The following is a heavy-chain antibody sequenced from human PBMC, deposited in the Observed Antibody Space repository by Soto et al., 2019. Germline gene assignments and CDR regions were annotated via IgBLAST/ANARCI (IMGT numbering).Heavy chain of an antibody. CDR1: GFTFSSYA. CDR2: ISGSGGST. J-gene: IGHJ6*02. Sequence: GGALRLSRAASGFTFSSYAMGWVRQAPWKGLERVSAISGSGGSTYYADSVKGRFTISRDNHKNTLYLQMNSLRAEDTALSYWAQDPPRSEQLYYYYRMGVCGQGTTVTVPS. D-gene: IGHD6-13*01. V-gene: IGHV3-23*01. CDR3: AQDPPRSEQLYYYYRMGV.